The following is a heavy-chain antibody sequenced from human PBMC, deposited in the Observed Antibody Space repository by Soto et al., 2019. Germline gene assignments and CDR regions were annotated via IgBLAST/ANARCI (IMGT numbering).Heavy chain of an antibody. Sequence: SETLSLRWSVSCCPISRYYWRWIRHPPGTGLEWIGYIYYTGSIHVNPSLKCRVTIPVDTSKNQFSVKLSSVTAADTAVYYCVSFRTGSVDAWGQGTTVTV. J-gene: IGHJ6*02. CDR3: VSFRTGSVDA. V-gene: IGHV4-59*01. CDR1: CCPISRYY. D-gene: IGHD3-10*01. CDR2: IYYTGSI.